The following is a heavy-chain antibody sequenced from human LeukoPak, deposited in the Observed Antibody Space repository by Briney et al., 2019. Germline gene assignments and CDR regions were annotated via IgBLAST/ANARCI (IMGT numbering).Heavy chain of an antibody. V-gene: IGHV1-69*06. CDR2: IIPIFGTA. D-gene: IGHD6-13*01. CDR3: ARDRGYSSSWYRAFDI. Sequence: PLASVKVSCKASGGAFSSYAISWVRQAPGQGLEWMGGIIPIFGTANYAQKFQGRVTITADKSTSTAYMELSSLRSEDTAVYYCARDRGYSSSWYRAFDIWGQGTMVTVSS. CDR1: GGAFSSYA. J-gene: IGHJ3*02.